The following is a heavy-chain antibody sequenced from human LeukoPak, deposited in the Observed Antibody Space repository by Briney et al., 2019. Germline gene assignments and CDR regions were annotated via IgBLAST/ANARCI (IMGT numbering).Heavy chain of an antibody. CDR1: GYTFTSYD. CDR3: GRVDMATTKDY. V-gene: IGHV1-8*01. D-gene: IGHD5-24*01. CDR2: VNPKSGNT. J-gene: IGHJ4*02. Sequence: ASVKVSCKASGYTFTSYDVNWVRQAPGQGLEWMGWVNPKSGNTGCAQKFQGRVTITRDTSISTTYMELSNLRSEDTAVYYCGRVDMATTKDYWGQGTLVTVSS.